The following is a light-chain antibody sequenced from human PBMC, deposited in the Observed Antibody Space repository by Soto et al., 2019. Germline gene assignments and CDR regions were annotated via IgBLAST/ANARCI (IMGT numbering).Light chain of an antibody. CDR3: QQYNSYSWT. V-gene: IGKV1-5*01. J-gene: IGKJ1*01. CDR1: QNIRGW. CDR2: DAS. Sequence: DIRMTQSPSTLSTSVGDRVTITCRASQNIRGWLAWYQQKPGKAPNLLIYDASTLESGVPSRFSGSGSGTEFTLTISSLQPDDFATYYCQQYNSYSWTFGQGTTVAIK.